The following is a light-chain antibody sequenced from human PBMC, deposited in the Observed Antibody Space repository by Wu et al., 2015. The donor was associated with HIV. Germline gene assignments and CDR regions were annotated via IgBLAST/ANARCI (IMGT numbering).Light chain of an antibody. V-gene: IGKV1-9*01. CDR3: QQLNSYPSIT. CDR1: QDINTY. J-gene: IGKJ5*01. Sequence: DIQLTQSPSFLSASVGDRVSITCRASQDINTYLAWYQQKPGKAPNLLIYAASTLQNGVPSRFSGSGSGTEFTLTISSLQPEDFATYYCQQLNSYPSITFGQGTRLEIK. CDR2: AAS.